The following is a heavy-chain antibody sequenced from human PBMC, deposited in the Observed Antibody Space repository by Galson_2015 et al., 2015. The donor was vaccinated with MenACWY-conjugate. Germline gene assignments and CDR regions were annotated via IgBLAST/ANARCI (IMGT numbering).Heavy chain of an antibody. V-gene: IGHV5-51*01. Sequence: QSGAEVKKPGESLTISCTASGYNFITYWIGWVRQVPGKGLEWVGLLSPIDSKTRYSPAFEGRVTISADNSITTAYLQWNSLQASDTAMYYCARHPPGGRGMDVWGQGTTVTVSS. CDR3: ARHPPGGRGMDV. CDR1: GYNFITYW. D-gene: IGHD1-26*01. J-gene: IGHJ6*02. CDR2: LSPIDSKT.